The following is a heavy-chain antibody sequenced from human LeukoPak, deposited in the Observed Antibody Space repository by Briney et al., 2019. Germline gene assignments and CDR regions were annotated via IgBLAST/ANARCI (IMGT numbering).Heavy chain of an antibody. V-gene: IGHV1-2*06. CDR1: GDTFTGHF. Sequence: ASVKVSCKGSGDTFTGHFMNWVRQAPGQGLEWMGRINPNTGGTNYAQKFQGRVNMTRDTSISTVYMELNRLRSDDTAVYYCARVGDGLNDAFDIWGQGTMVTVSS. CDR2: INPNTGGT. J-gene: IGHJ3*02. CDR3: ARVGDGLNDAFDI. D-gene: IGHD5-24*01.